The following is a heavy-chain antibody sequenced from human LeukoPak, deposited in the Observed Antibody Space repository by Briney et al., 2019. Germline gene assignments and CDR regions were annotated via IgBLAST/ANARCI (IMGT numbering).Heavy chain of an antibody. V-gene: IGHV3-74*01. CDR1: GFTFSSYW. J-gene: IGHJ4*02. CDR2: VNSDGSGT. Sequence: GGSLRLSCAASGFTFSSYWMHWVRQAPGKGLVWVSRVNSDGSGTTYADSVKGRFAISRDNAKNTLYLQMNSLRAEDTAVYYCARESKYSGYPFDYWGQGTLVTVSS. D-gene: IGHD5-12*01. CDR3: ARESKYSGYPFDY.